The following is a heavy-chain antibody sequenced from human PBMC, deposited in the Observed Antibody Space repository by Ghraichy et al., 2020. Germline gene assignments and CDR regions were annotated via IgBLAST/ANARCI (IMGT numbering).Heavy chain of an antibody. D-gene: IGHD3-10*01. CDR1: GFTFSSYS. Sequence: GGSLRLSCAASGFTFSSYSMNWVRQAPGKGLEWVSSISSSSSYIYYADSVKGRFTISRDNAKNSLYLQMNSLRAEDTAVYYCARVGGTNYYGSGSYPAFPHYYYGMDVWGQGTTVTVSS. V-gene: IGHV3-21*01. CDR2: ISSSSSYI. CDR3: ARVGGTNYYGSGSYPAFPHYYYGMDV. J-gene: IGHJ6*02.